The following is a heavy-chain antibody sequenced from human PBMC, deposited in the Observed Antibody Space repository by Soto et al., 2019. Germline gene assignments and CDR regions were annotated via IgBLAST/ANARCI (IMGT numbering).Heavy chain of an antibody. CDR1: GGSSSSYY. J-gene: IGHJ4*02. Sequence: SETLSLTCTVSGGSSSSYYWSWIRQPPGKGLEWIGYIYYSGSTNYNPSLKSRVTISVDTSKNHFSLSLTSVTAADTAVYYCATKPYKWNIWMIYWGPGILVTVSS. D-gene: IGHD1-1*01. CDR2: IYYSGST. V-gene: IGHV4-59*12. CDR3: ATKPYKWNIWMIY.